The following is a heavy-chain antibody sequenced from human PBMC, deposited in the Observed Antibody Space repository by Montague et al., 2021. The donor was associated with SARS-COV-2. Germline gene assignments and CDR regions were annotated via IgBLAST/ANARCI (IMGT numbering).Heavy chain of an antibody. CDR3: AKEGVVVGADGFDY. CDR1: GFTFSRYG. V-gene: IGHV3-23*01. CDR2: ISTTGANT. J-gene: IGHJ3*01. Sequence: SLRLSCEASGFTFSRYGMNWFCQAPGKGLEWVSAISTTGANTYYAGSVKGRFTISRDNSKNTLYLQLNSLRDEDTAVYYCAKEGVVVGADGFDYWGQGTMVIASS. D-gene: IGHD3-22*01.